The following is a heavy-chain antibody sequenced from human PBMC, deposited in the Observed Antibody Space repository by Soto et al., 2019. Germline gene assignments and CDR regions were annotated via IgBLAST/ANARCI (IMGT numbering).Heavy chain of an antibody. V-gene: IGHV4-59*01. J-gene: IGHJ4*02. CDR2: IYYSGST. CDR1: WGSSIGCG. Sequence: XTQSVRDSGAWGSSIGCGGSWIRQPPGKGLEWIAYIYYSGSTNYNPSLKSRVTISVDTSKNQFSLKLSSVTAADTAVYYCARGRLGSLAYWAKGTLVTVSS. CDR3: ARGRLGSLAY. D-gene: IGHD2-15*01.